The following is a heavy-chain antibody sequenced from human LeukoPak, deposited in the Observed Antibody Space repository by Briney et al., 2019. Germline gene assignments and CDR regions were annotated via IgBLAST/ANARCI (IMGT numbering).Heavy chain of an antibody. V-gene: IGHV1-69*05. CDR1: GGTFSSYA. D-gene: IGHD5-18*01. Sequence: SVKLSCNASGGTFSSYAISWLRQVPGQRLEWMVRIIPIFHTTNYAQKFQGRVTITTDESTSTAYMELSSLRCEDTAVYYCARDVDPGMFYTWFDPWGQGTLVSVSS. J-gene: IGHJ5*02. CDR2: IIPIFHTT. CDR3: ARDVDPGMFYTWFDP.